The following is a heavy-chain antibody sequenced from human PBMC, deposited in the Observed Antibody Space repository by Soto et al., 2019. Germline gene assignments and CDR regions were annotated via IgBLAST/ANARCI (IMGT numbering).Heavy chain of an antibody. CDR3: AHEGGGDRILVY. CDR2: IYWDGYK. Sequence: QITLKESGPTLVKPTQTLTLTCAFSGFSLRTSGVGVGWIRQPPGKALEWLALIYWDGYKHYSPSLKSRLTNRQSTTKKRVVLTMTNKDPVDTTRSFCAHEGGGDRILVYWGQGTLVTVSS. CDR1: GFSLRTSGVG. J-gene: IGHJ4*02. D-gene: IGHD3-16*01. V-gene: IGHV2-5*02.